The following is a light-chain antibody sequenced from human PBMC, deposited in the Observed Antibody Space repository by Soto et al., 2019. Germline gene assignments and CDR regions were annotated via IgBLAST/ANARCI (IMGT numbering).Light chain of an antibody. V-gene: IGLV1-40*01. CDR1: SSNIGAGYD. CDR3: QSYGLRDYVV. CDR2: GNI. Sequence: QSVLTQPPSVSGAPGQRVTISCTGSSSNIGAGYDVHWYQLLPGTAPKLLIYGNINRPSGVPDRFSGSRSGTSAYLAITGLQAEDEADYYCQSYGLRDYVVFGGGTKLTVL. J-gene: IGLJ2*01.